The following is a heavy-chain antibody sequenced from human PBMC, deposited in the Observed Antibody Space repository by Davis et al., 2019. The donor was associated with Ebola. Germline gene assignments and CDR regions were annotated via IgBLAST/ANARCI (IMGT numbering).Heavy chain of an antibody. J-gene: IGHJ4*02. CDR1: GYTFISYG. D-gene: IGHD6-6*01. CDR3: SRLGIAARYDY. CDR2: ISAYNGNT. Sequence: ASVKVSCKASGYTFISYGISRVRQAPGQGLEWMGWISAYNGNTNYAQKFQGRVTMTTDTSTSTAYMELRSLRSDDTAVYYCSRLGIAARYDYWGQGTLVTVSS. V-gene: IGHV1-18*01.